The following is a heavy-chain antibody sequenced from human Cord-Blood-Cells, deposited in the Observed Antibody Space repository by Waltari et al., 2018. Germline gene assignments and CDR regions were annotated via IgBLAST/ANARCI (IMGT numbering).Heavy chain of an antibody. J-gene: IGHJ3*02. Sequence: QLQLQESGPGLVKPSETLSLTCTVSGGSISSSSYYWGWIRQPPGKGLEWIGSIYYSGSTYNNPSLKSRVTISVDTSKNQFSLKLSSVTAADTAVYYCARPSRDCSSTSCYKSKSTDAFDIWGQGTMVTVSS. V-gene: IGHV4-39*01. CDR3: ARPSRDCSSTSCYKSKSTDAFDI. D-gene: IGHD2-2*02. CDR1: GGSISSSSYY. CDR2: IYYSGST.